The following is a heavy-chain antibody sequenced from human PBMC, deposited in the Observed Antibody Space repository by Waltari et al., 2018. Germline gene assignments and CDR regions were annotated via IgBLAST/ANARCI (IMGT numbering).Heavy chain of an antibody. V-gene: IGHV4-59*11. J-gene: IGHJ4*02. D-gene: IGHD2-2*01. CDR2: IYYSGST. CDR1: GGSISSHY. CDR3: ARLPEIDLIYFDY. Sequence: QVQLQESGPGLVKPSETLSLTCTVSGGSISSHYWCWIRQPPGKGLEWIGYIYYSGSTNYNPSLKSRVTISVDTSKNQFSLKLSSVTAADTAVYYCARLPEIDLIYFDYWGQGTLVTVSS.